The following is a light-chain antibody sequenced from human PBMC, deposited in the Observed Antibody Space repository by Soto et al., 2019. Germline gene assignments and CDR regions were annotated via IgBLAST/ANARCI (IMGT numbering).Light chain of an antibody. CDR2: DAS. Sequence: EIVLTQSPATLSLSPGERATLSCRASQSVSSYLAWYQQKPGQAPRLLIYDASNRATGIPARFSGSGSGTDFTLTISSLQPEDSAVYYCQQRVTWPWTFGRGTKLAIK. V-gene: IGKV3-11*01. CDR3: QQRVTWPWT. CDR1: QSVSSY. J-gene: IGKJ1*01.